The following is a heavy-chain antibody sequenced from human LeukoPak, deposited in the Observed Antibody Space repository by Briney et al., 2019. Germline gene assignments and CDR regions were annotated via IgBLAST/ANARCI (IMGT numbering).Heavy chain of an antibody. CDR2: INPHSGGT. V-gene: IGHV1-2*04. Sequence: ASVKVSCKASGYTFTGYYMYWVRQAPGQWLEWMGWINPHSGGTNYAQKFQGWVTMTRDTSISTAYMELSRLRSDDTAVYYCARDPAGPAAAGVYFDYWGQGTLVTVSS. D-gene: IGHD6-13*01. CDR1: GYTFTGYY. J-gene: IGHJ4*02. CDR3: ARDPAGPAAAGVYFDY.